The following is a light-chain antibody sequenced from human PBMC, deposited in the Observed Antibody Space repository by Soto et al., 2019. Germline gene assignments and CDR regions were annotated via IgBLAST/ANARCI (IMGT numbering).Light chain of an antibody. CDR3: KQYGSSLT. J-gene: IGKJ5*01. CDR1: QSVSSSY. CDR2: GAS. V-gene: IGKV3-20*01. Sequence: SPGTLSLSPGERATLSCRASQSVSSSYLAWYQQKPGQAPRLLIYGASSRATGITDRFSGSGSGTDFTLTISILEPEDFAVYYCKQYGSSLTFGQGTRLEIK.